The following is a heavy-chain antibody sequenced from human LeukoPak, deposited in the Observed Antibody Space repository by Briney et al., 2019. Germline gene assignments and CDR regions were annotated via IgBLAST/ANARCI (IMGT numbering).Heavy chain of an antibody. D-gene: IGHD2-15*01. CDR1: GGSISSGGYY. CDR3: GGSCYGEFDAFDI. V-gene: IGHV4-30-2*01. J-gene: IGHJ3*02. CDR2: IYHSGST. Sequence: PSQTLSLTCTVSGGSISSGGYYWSWIRQPPGKGLEWIGYIYHSGSTYYNPSLKSRVTISVDTSKNQFSLKLSSVTAADTAVYYCGGSCYGEFDAFDIWGQGTMVTVSS.